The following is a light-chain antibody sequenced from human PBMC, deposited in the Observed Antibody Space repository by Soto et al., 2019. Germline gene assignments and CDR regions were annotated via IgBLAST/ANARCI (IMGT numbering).Light chain of an antibody. J-gene: IGKJ3*01. CDR2: AAS. CDR3: QKYSSVPV. Sequence: DIPMTQSPTSLSASVGDRVTITCRASQDIRNFVAWYQQKPGKAPKLLIYAASTLQSGVPSRFSGSGSGTDFTLTNNSLQPEDVATYSCQKYSSVPVFGPGTKVEMK. CDR1: QDIRNF. V-gene: IGKV1-27*01.